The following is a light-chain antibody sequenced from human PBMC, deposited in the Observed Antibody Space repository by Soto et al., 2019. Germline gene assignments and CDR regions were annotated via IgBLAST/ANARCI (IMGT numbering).Light chain of an antibody. Sequence: DIQMTQSPSPLSASVGDRVVITCRASQSISNYLNWYQHKPGKAPRLLIYAASSLQSGVPSRFSGSGSGTGFTLTINSLQPEDFATYYCQHSYSSLPLTFGQGTKVDIK. CDR1: QSISNY. J-gene: IGKJ1*01. CDR2: AAS. CDR3: QHSYSSLPLT. V-gene: IGKV1-39*01.